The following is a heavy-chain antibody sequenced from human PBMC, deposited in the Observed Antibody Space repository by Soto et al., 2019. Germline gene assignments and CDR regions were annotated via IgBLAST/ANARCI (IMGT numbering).Heavy chain of an antibody. V-gene: IGHV2-5*02. Sequence: QITLKESGPTLVRPAQTLTLTCDFSGFSLSSYHMGVAWIRQPPGKALEWLALIYWDDDKRYSPSLKDRLAISKGTSSNQVVLTITNVDPGDTATYFCAHVGDYDQLTFDHWGPGTLVIVSS. CDR2: IYWDDDK. J-gene: IGHJ4*02. CDR3: AHVGDYDQLTFDH. D-gene: IGHD2-2*01. CDR1: GFSLSSYHMG.